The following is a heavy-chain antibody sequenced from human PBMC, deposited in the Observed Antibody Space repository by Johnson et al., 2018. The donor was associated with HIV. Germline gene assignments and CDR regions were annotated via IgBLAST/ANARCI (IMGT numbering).Heavy chain of an antibody. CDR3: ARDPIAFRNYYGSGSAFDI. CDR2: ISGSGGST. J-gene: IGHJ3*02. D-gene: IGHD3-10*01. Sequence: VHLVESGGGLVQPGGSLRLSCAASGFTFSSYAMSWVRQAPGKGLEWVSAISGSGGSTYYADSVKGRFTISRDNSKNTLYLQMNSLRPEDTAVYHCARDPIAFRNYYGSGSAFDIWGQGTMVTVSS. CDR1: GFTFSSYA. V-gene: IGHV3-23*04.